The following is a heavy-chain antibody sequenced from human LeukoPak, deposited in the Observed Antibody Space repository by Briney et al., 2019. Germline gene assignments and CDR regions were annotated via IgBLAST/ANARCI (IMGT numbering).Heavy chain of an antibody. CDR1: GFTFSDYY. CDR2: ISDSGTTI. D-gene: IGHD5-24*01. J-gene: IGHJ4*02. CDR3: AKELSEVATISPFDD. V-gene: IGHV3-11*01. Sequence: GGSLTLSCAASGFTFSDYYMSWIRQAPGKGLEWVSYISDSGTTIYYADSVKGRFTISRDNSKNTLYLQMNSLRVEETAVYYCAKELSEVATISPFDDWGQGTLVTVSS.